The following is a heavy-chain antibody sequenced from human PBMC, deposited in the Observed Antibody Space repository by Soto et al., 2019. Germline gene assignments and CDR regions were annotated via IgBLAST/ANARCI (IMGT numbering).Heavy chain of an antibody. D-gene: IGHD6-13*01. CDR3: ARDGYSSSWYHYYYYYGMDV. V-gene: IGHV3-33*01. J-gene: IGHJ6*02. CDR1: GCTFISYG. Sequence: GGSLRLSCAASGCTFISYGMHWVRQAPGKGLEWVAVIWYDGSNKYYADSVKGRFTISRDNSKNTLYLQMNSLRAEDTAVYYCARDGYSSSWYHYYYYYGMDVWGQGTTVTVSS. CDR2: IWYDGSNK.